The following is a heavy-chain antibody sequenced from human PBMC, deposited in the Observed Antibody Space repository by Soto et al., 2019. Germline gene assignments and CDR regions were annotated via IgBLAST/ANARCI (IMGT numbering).Heavy chain of an antibody. Sequence: QVQLVQSGAEVKKPGASVKVSCKASGYTFTSYGISWVRQAPGQGLEWMGWISAYNGNTNYAQKLQGRVTMTTDTSTSPAYMELRSLRSDDTAVYYCARMAWFGELWEPYYYAMDVWGQGTTVTVSS. J-gene: IGHJ6*02. CDR3: ARMAWFGELWEPYYYAMDV. D-gene: IGHD3-10*01. CDR1: GYTFTSYG. V-gene: IGHV1-18*01. CDR2: ISAYNGNT.